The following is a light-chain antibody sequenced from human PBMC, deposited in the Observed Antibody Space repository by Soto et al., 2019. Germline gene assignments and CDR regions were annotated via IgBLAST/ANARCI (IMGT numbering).Light chain of an antibody. V-gene: IGKV1-5*03. Sequence: DIQMTQSPSTLSASVGDRVIITCRASQSISSWLAWYQQKPGKAPKLLIYKASTLESGVPSRFSGSGSGTDFTLTISSLQPDDFATYYCQQYDTYWTSGQGTKVEIK. J-gene: IGKJ1*01. CDR3: QQYDTYWT. CDR1: QSISSW. CDR2: KAS.